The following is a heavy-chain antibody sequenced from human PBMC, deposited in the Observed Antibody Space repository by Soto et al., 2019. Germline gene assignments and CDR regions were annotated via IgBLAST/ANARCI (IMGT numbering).Heavy chain of an antibody. J-gene: IGHJ4*02. D-gene: IGHD2-15*01. Sequence: GGSLRLSCAASGLTFSSYGMHWVRQAPGKGLEWVAVISYDGSNKYYADSVKGRFTISRDNSKNTLYLQMNSLRAEDTAVYYCAKGYCSGGSCYIPYWGQGTLVTVSS. CDR1: GLTFSSYG. CDR3: AKGYCSGGSCYIPY. V-gene: IGHV3-30*18. CDR2: ISYDGSNK.